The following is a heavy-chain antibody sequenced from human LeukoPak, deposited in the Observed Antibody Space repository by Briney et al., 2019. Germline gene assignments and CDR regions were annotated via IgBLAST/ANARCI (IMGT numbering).Heavy chain of an antibody. CDR2: IIPIFGTA. Sequence: SVKVSCKASGGTFSSYAISWVRQAPGQGLEWMGGIIPIFGTANYAQKLQGRVTITADESTSTAYMELSSLRSEDTAVYYCARDPTGYSSGWYSFGSCMDVWGQGTTVTVSS. CDR1: GGTFSSYA. V-gene: IGHV1-69*01. J-gene: IGHJ6*02. CDR3: ARDPTGYSSGWYSFGSCMDV. D-gene: IGHD6-19*01.